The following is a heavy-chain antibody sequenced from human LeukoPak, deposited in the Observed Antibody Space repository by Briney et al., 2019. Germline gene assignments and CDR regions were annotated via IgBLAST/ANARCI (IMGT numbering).Heavy chain of an antibody. D-gene: IGHD4-23*01. J-gene: IGHJ3*02. CDR1: GFTFSSYA. CDR3: ARDHRESTTVVNFRAFDI. Sequence: PGGSLRLSCAASGFTFSSYAMSWVRQAPGKGLEWVAVISYDGSNKYYADSVKGRFTISRDNSRTTLYLQMNSLRAEDTAVYYCARDHRESTTVVNFRAFDIWGQGTVVTVSS. CDR2: ISYDGSNK. V-gene: IGHV3-30-3*01.